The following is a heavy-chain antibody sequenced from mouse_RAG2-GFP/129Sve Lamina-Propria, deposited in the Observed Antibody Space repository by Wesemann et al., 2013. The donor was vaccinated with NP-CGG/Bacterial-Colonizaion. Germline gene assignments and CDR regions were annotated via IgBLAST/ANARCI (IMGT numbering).Heavy chain of an antibody. CDR3: ARGLYYYGSGAY. CDR1: GYTFTSYW. V-gene: IGHV1-62-3*01. Sequence: QVQLQQPGAELVKPGASVKLSCKASGYTFTSYWMHWVKQRPGRGLEWIGRIDPNSGGTKYNEKFKSKATLTVDKSSSTAYMELNSLTSEDSAVYYCARGLYYYGSGAYWGQGTLVTVSA. J-gene: IGHJ3*01. D-gene: IGHD1-1*01. CDR2: IDPNSGGT.